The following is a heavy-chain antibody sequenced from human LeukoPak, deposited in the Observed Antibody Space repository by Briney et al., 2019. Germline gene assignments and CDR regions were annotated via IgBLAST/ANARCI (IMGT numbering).Heavy chain of an antibody. CDR3: ARGGGGYPPDY. Sequence: GGSLRLSCAASGFTFSSNYMSWVRQAPGKGLEWVSVIYSGGSTYYADSVKGRFTISRDNSKNTLYLQMNSLRAEDTAVYYCARGGGGYPPDYWGQGTLVTVSS. CDR1: GFTFSSNY. J-gene: IGHJ4*02. CDR2: IYSGGST. V-gene: IGHV3-66*01. D-gene: IGHD5-24*01.